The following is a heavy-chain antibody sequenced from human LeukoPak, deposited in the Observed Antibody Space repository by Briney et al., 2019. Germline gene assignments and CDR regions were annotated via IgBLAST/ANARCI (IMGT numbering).Heavy chain of an antibody. V-gene: IGHV3-11*04. CDR1: GFTFSDYY. Sequence: GGSLRLSCAASGFTFSDYYMSWIRQAPGKGLEWVSYISSSGSTIYYADSVKGRFTISRDNAKNSLYLQMNSLRAEDTAVYYCARGGWSSSWYSVRYYYYYYMDVWGKGTTVTVSS. D-gene: IGHD6-13*01. J-gene: IGHJ6*03. CDR3: ARGGWSSSWYSVRYYYYYYMDV. CDR2: ISSSGSTI.